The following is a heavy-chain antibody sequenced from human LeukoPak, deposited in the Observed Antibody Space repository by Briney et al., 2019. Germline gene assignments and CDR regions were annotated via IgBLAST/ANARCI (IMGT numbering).Heavy chain of an antibody. CDR1: GFTFSSYA. D-gene: IGHD3-3*01. Sequence: GGSLRLSCAASGFTFSSYAMSWVRQAPGKGLEWVSAIIGSGGSTYYADSVKGRFTISRDNSKNTLCIQMNSLRAEDTAVYYCGYDFWNVGAFDIWGQGTMVTVSS. CDR2: IIGSGGST. J-gene: IGHJ3*02. CDR3: GYDFWNVGAFDI. V-gene: IGHV3-23*01.